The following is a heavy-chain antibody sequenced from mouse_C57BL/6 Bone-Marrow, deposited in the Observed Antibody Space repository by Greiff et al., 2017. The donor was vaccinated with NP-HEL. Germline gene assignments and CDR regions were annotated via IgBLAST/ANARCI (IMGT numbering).Heavy chain of an antibody. CDR2: INPYNGGT. J-gene: IGHJ2*01. Sequence: VQLQQSGPVLVKPGASVKMSCKASGYTFTDYYMNWVKQSHVKSLEWIGVINPYNGGTSYNQKFEGKATLTVDKSSSTAYMELNSLTSEDSAVYYCAPVYFDYWGQGTTLTVSS. CDR3: APVYFDY. CDR1: GYTFTDYY. V-gene: IGHV1-19*01.